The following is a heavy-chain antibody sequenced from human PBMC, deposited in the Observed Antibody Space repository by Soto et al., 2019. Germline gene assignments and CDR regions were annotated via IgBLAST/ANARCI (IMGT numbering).Heavy chain of an antibody. CDR1: GFTFSSYD. CDR3: ARGARGSSSILDY. D-gene: IGHD6-6*01. CDR2: IGTAGDT. V-gene: IGHV3-13*01. Sequence: GGSLRLSCAASGFTFSSYDMHWVRQAPGKGLEWVSAIGTAGDTYYPGSVKGRFTISRENAKNSLYLQMNSLRAGDTAVYYCARGARGSSSILDYWGQGTLVTVSS. J-gene: IGHJ4*02.